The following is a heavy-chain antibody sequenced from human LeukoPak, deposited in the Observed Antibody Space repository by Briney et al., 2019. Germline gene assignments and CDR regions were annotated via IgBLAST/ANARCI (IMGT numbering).Heavy chain of an antibody. CDR3: AQADSSSWRSRNDAFDI. CDR2: IRYDGSNK. Sequence: GGSLRLSCAASGFTFSSYGMHWVRQAPGKGLEWVAFIRYDGSNKYYADSVKGRFTISRDNSKNTLYLQMNSLRAEDTAVYYCAQADSSSWRSRNDAFDIWGQGTMVTVSS. CDR1: GFTFSSYG. D-gene: IGHD6-13*01. V-gene: IGHV3-30*02. J-gene: IGHJ3*02.